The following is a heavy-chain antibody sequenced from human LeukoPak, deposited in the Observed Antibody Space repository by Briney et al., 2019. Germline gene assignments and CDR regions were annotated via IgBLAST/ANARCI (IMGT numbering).Heavy chain of an antibody. CDR3: ARREEERLRPVGSFDY. D-gene: IGHD1-26*01. Sequence: GGSLRLSCAASGFTFSSYGMHWVRQAPGKGLEWVAVIWYDGSNKYYADSVKGRFTISRDNSKNTLYLQMNSLRAEDTAVYYCARREEERLRPVGSFDYWGQGTLVTVSS. J-gene: IGHJ4*02. V-gene: IGHV3-33*01. CDR1: GFTFSSYG. CDR2: IWYDGSNK.